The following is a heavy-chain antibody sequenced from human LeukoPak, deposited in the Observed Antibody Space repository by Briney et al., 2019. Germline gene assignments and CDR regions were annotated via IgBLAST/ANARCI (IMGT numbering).Heavy chain of an antibody. J-gene: IGHJ4*02. CDR3: ARHAYYYGSGSYYPSYFDY. Sequence: SETLSLTCTVSGGSISSGSYYWSWIRQPAGKGLEWIGSIYYSGSTYYNPSLKSRVTISVDTSKNQFSLKLSSVTAADTAVYYCARHAYYYGSGSYYPSYFDYWGQGTLVTVSS. D-gene: IGHD3-10*01. V-gene: IGHV4-39*01. CDR1: GGSISSGSYY. CDR2: IYYSGST.